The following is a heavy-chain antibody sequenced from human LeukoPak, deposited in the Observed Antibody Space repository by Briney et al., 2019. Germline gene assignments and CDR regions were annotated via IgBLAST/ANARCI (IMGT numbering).Heavy chain of an antibody. CDR2: ISWNSGSI. CDR3: AKDSLRYCISTSCYQFDY. Sequence: GRSLRLSCAASGFTFDDYAMHWVRQAPGKGLEWVSGISWNSGSIGYADSVKGRFTISRDNAKNSLYLQMNSLRAEDTALYYCAKDSLRYCISTSCYQFDYWGQGTLVTVSS. V-gene: IGHV3-9*01. J-gene: IGHJ4*02. D-gene: IGHD2-2*01. CDR1: GFTFDDYA.